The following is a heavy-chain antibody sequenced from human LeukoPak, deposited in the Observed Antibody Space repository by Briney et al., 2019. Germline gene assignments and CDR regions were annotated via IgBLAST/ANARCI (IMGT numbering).Heavy chain of an antibody. Sequence: GGSLRLSCAASGFTFSEDYMTWIRQTPGKGLEWVSFISNSGTIVYYAESVKGRFTISRDNAKNSLYLQMNSLRVEDTAVYYCGRGHWGLDYWGQGTLVTVS. V-gene: IGHV3-11*04. J-gene: IGHJ4*02. CDR3: GRGHWGLDY. CDR1: GFTFSEDY. D-gene: IGHD7-27*01. CDR2: ISNSGTIV.